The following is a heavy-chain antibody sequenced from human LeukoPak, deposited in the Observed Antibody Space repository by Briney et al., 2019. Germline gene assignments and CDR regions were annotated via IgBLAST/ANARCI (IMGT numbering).Heavy chain of an antibody. CDR3: ARAFIEAGAFDI. V-gene: IGHV3-74*01. CDR1: GFTFSSYW. CDR2: INSDGSTA. Sequence: GGSLRLSCAASGFTFSSYWMHWVRQAPGKGLVWVSRINSDGSTASYADSVKGRFTISRDNAKNTLYLQMNSLRAEDTAVYYCARAFIEAGAFDIWGQGTMVTVSS. J-gene: IGHJ3*02.